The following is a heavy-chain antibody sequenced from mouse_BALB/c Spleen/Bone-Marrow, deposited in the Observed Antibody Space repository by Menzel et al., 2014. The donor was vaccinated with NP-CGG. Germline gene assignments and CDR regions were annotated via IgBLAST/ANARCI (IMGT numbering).Heavy chain of an antibody. Sequence: VQLQQPGPELVKPGASVKISCKASGYTFTDYNMHWVKQSHGKSLEWIGYIYPYNGGTGYNQKFKSKTTLTVDNSSSTPYMELRSLTSEDSAVYYCARLGRDYWGQGTTLTVSS. D-gene: IGHD4-1*01. V-gene: IGHV1S29*02. CDR3: ARLGRDY. J-gene: IGHJ2*01. CDR1: GYTFTDYN. CDR2: IYPYNGGT.